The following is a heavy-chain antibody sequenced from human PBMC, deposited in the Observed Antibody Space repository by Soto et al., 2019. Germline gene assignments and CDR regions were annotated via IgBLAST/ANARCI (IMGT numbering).Heavy chain of an antibody. Sequence: VVSLILSWAASGFTFSSYAMSWVRQAPGKGLEWVSAISGSGGSTYYADSVKGRFTISRDNSKNTLYLQMNSLRAEDTAVYYCAKGGSSSLPFDYWGQGTQVTVSS. V-gene: IGHV3-23*01. J-gene: IGHJ4*02. CDR1: GFTFSSYA. D-gene: IGHD6-6*01. CDR3: AKGGSSSLPFDY. CDR2: ISGSGGST.